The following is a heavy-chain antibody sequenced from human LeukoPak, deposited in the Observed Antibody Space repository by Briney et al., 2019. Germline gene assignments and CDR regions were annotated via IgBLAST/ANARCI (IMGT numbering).Heavy chain of an antibody. V-gene: IGHV3-11*01. D-gene: IGHD6-13*01. J-gene: IGHJ4*02. Sequence: GGSLRLSCAASGFTFSDYYMSWIRQAPGKGLEWVSYISFSGSSIYSADSVKGRFTISRDNAKSSLYLQMNSLRAEDTAVYYCARWVAAAGTLDYWGQGTLVTVSS. CDR3: ARWVAAAGTLDY. CDR2: ISFSGSSI. CDR1: GFTFSDYY.